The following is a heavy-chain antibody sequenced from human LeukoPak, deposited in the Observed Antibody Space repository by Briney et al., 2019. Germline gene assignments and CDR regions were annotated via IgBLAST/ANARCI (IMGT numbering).Heavy chain of an antibody. CDR3: ARGRSTVTTHYYYYYGMDV. Sequence: GGSLRLSCAASGFTVSSNYMSWVRQAPGKGLEWVSVIYSGGSTYYADSVKGRFTISRDNSKNTLYLQMNSLRAEDTAVYYCARGRSTVTTHYYYYYGMDVWGQGTTVTVSS. J-gene: IGHJ6*02. V-gene: IGHV3-66*01. CDR1: GFTVSSNY. D-gene: IGHD4-17*01. CDR2: IYSGGST.